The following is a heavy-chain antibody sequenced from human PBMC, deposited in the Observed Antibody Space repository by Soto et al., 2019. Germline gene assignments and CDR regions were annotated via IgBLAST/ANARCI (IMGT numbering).Heavy chain of an antibody. D-gene: IGHD6-19*01. CDR1: GYTFTSYG. Sequence: ASVKVSCKASGYTFTSYGISWVRQAPGQGLEWMGWISAYNGNTNYAQKLQGRVTMTTDTSTSTAYMELRSLRSDDTAVYYCAREIGSSGWSSYYYYGMDVWGQGTTVTVAS. CDR3: AREIGSSGWSSYYYYGMDV. J-gene: IGHJ6*02. V-gene: IGHV1-18*01. CDR2: ISAYNGNT.